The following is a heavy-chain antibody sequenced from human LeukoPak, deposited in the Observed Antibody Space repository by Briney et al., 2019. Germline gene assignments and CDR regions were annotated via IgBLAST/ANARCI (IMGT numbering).Heavy chain of an antibody. V-gene: IGHV1-46*01. CDR3: ARGTTDDY. Sequence: ASVKVSCKASGYTFASYYIDWVRQAPGQGLGWMGVINPSGGSTRYAQKFQGRVTMTGDTSTRTVYMELSSLTSADTAVYYCARGTTDDYWGQGTPVTVSS. D-gene: IGHD1-1*01. CDR2: INPSGGST. J-gene: IGHJ4*02. CDR1: GYTFASYY.